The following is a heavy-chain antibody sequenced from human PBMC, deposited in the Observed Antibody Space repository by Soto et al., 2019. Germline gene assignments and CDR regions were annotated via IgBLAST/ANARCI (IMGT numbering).Heavy chain of an antibody. CDR1: GGTFSSYA. V-gene: IGHV1-69*13. CDR3: ARADVDIVATTYYYYYGMDV. D-gene: IGHD5-12*01. J-gene: IGHJ6*02. CDR2: IIPIFGTA. Sequence: WXSVKISCKASGGTFSSYAMRWVRQAPGQGLEWRGGIIPIFGTANYAQKFQGRVTITADESTSTAYMELSSLRSEDTAVYYCARADVDIVATTYYYYYGMDVWGQGTTVTVSS.